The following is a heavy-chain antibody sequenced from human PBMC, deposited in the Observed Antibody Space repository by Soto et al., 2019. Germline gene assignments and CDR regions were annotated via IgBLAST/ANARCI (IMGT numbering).Heavy chain of an antibody. CDR1: GDTFTSYYTLTSNY. J-gene: IGHJ5*01. CDR2: INPTDGSA. D-gene: IGHD6-19*01. V-gene: IGHV1-46*01. Sequence: GASVKVSCKASGDTFTSYYTLTSNYIHWVRRAPGQGLEWMGIINPTDGSAIYAQKFQGRVTMTRDTSTSTVYMDLSSLKSEDTAVYYCARGSVAGRRFDFWGQGTLVTVSS. CDR3: ARGSVAGRRFDF.